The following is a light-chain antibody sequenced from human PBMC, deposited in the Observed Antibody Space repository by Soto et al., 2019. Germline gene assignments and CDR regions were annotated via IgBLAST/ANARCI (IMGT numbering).Light chain of an antibody. J-gene: IGLJ2*01. CDR1: SSDVGGYNY. Sequence: QSALTQPPSASGSPGQSVTISCTGTSSDVGGYNYVSWYQLHPGKAPKLMIYEVSKRPSGVPDRFSGSKSGNTASLTVSGLQAEDEADYYCSSYAGSNNHVVFGGGTKLTVL. V-gene: IGLV2-8*01. CDR2: EVS. CDR3: SSYAGSNNHVV.